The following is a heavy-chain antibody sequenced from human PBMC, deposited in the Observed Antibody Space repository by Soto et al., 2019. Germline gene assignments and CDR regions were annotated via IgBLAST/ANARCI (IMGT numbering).Heavy chain of an antibody. V-gene: IGHV1-18*01. J-gene: IGHJ4*02. CDR1: GYTFTSYG. CDR3: AREYCYGSGRWY. CDR2: ISAYNGNT. Sequence: QVQLVQSGAEVKKPGVSVKVSCKASGYTFTSYGISWVRQAPGQGLEWMGWISAYNGNTNYAQKPQGRVTMTADTPTSTDDTELSSLTSDETPVYYGAREYCYGSGRWYWGQGSPVTGSS. D-gene: IGHD3-10*01.